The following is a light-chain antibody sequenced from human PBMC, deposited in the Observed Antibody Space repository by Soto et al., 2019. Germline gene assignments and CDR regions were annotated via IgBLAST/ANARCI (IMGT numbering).Light chain of an antibody. CDR1: QGISSA. J-gene: IGKJ2*01. CDR3: QQFNSYPPYT. CDR2: DAS. V-gene: IGKV1-13*02. Sequence: AIQLTQSPSSLSASVGDRVTITCRASQGISSALAWYQQKPGKAPKLLIYDASSLESGVPSRFSGSGSGTDFTLTISSLQPEDFATYYCQQFNSYPPYTFGQGTKVDIK.